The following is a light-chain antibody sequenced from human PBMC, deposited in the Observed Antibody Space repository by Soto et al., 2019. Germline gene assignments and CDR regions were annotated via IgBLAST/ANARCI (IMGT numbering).Light chain of an antibody. CDR2: EGS. CDR1: SSDVGSYDL. J-gene: IGLJ1*01. CDR3: CSYAGSNTFV. V-gene: IGLV2-23*03. Sequence: QSVLTQPASGSGSPGQSITISCTGTSSDVGSYDLVSWYQQHPGKAPKLMIYEGSKRPSGVSNRFSGSKSGNTASLTISGLQAEHEADYYCCSYAGSNTFVFGTGTKVTVL.